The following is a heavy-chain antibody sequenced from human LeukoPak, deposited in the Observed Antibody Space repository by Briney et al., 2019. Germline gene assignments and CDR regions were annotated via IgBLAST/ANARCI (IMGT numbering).Heavy chain of an antibody. Sequence: GGSLRLSCVASGFTFTNYAISWVRQAPGKGLEWVSAITGSDGSSYYADSVKGRFTISRDNSKNTLYLQVNSLRAEDTAVYYCAKWGDYDILTGYYVPDYWGQGTLVTVSS. V-gene: IGHV3-23*01. CDR3: AKWGDYDILTGYYVPDY. J-gene: IGHJ4*02. D-gene: IGHD3-9*01. CDR1: GFTFTNYA. CDR2: ITGSDGSS.